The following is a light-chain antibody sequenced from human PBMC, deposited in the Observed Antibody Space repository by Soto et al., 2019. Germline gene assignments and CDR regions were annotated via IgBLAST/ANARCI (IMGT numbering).Light chain of an antibody. CDR3: SSYTVSNTLV. J-gene: IGLJ1*01. CDR1: SSDIGDYNY. V-gene: IGLV2-14*01. Sequence: QSALTQPASVSVSPGQSITISCTGTSSDIGDYNYVSWYLQYPGKVPKLIIYDVSNRPSGVSSRFSGSKSSNTASLTISGLQAEDVADYYCSSYTVSNTLVFGTGTKLTVL. CDR2: DVS.